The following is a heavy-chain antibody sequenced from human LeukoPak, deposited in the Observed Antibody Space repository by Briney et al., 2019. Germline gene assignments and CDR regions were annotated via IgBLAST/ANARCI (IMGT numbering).Heavy chain of an antibody. V-gene: IGHV1-18*01. CDR2: ISAYNGNT. J-gene: IGHJ6*02. CDR1: GYTLTSYG. D-gene: IGHD2-15*01. CDR3: ARDYTPIGYYYGMDV. Sequence: GASVKVSCKASGYTLTSYGISWVRQAPGQGLEWMGWISAYNGNTNYAQKLQGRVTMTTDTSTSTAYMELRSLRSDDTAVYYCARDYTPIGYYYGMDVWGQGTTVTVSS.